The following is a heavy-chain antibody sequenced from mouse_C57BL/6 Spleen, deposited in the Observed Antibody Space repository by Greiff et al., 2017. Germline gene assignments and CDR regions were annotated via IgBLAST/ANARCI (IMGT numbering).Heavy chain of an antibody. CDR3: ARDEGGICN. J-gene: IGHJ4*01. D-gene: IGHD6-5*01. CDR1: GFTFSSYA. CDR2: ISDGGSYT. V-gene: IGHV5-4*01. Sequence: EVMLVESGGGLVKPGGSLKLSCAASGFTFSSYAMSWVRPTPEKRLEWVATISDGGSYTYYPDNVKGRFTISRDNAKNNLYLQMSHLKSEDTAMYYCARDEGGICNWGQGTSVTVSS.